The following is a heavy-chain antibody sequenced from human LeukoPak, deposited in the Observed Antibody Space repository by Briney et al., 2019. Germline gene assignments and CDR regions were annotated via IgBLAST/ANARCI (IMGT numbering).Heavy chain of an antibody. CDR2: IIPIFGTA. Sequence: PSASVKVSCKASGGTFSSYAISWVRQAPGQGLEWMGGIIPIFGTANYAQKFQGRVTITADESTSTAYMELSSLRSEDTAVYYCASFGPGRLRYFDWTQDEWGQGTLVTVSS. J-gene: IGHJ4*02. V-gene: IGHV1-69*13. CDR3: ASFGPGRLRYFDWTQDE. CDR1: GGTFSSYA. D-gene: IGHD3-9*01.